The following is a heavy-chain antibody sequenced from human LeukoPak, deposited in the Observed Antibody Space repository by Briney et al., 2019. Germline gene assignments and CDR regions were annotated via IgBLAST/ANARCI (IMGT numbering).Heavy chain of an antibody. Sequence: SETLSLTCTVSGGSISSSSYYWGWIRQPPGKGLEWIGSIYYSGRTYYSPSLKSRVTISVDTSKNQFSLKLSSVTAADTAVYYCARGPGSYRGPIDYWGQGALVTVSS. CDR3: ARGPGSYRGPIDY. CDR1: GGSISSSSYY. CDR2: IYYSGRT. V-gene: IGHV4-39*07. D-gene: IGHD1-26*01. J-gene: IGHJ4*02.